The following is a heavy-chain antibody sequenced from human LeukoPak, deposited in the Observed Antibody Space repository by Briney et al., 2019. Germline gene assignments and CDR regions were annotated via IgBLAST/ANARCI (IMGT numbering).Heavy chain of an antibody. D-gene: IGHD3-22*01. Sequence: GGSLRLSCAASGFTFDDYAMHWVRQAPGKGLEWVSGIRWVSGSVDSADSVKGRFTISRDNARNSLYLQMNSLRAEDTALYYCAKGNSYDSSGLPFDYWGQGTLVTVSS. V-gene: IGHV3-9*01. CDR1: GFTFDDYA. CDR2: IRWVSGSV. CDR3: AKGNSYDSSGLPFDY. J-gene: IGHJ4*02.